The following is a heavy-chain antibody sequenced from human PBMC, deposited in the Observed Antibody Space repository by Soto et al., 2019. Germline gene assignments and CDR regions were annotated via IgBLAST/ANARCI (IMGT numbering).Heavy chain of an antibody. CDR3: ARSGYDFNWFDP. V-gene: IGHV4-59*08. Sequence: SETLSLTCTVSGGSISSYYWSWIRQPPGKGLEWIGYIYYSGSTNYNPSLKSRVTISVDTSKNQFSLKLSSVTAADTAVYYCARSGYDFNWFDPWGQGTLVTVSS. D-gene: IGHD5-12*01. CDR2: IYYSGST. CDR1: GGSISSYY. J-gene: IGHJ5*02.